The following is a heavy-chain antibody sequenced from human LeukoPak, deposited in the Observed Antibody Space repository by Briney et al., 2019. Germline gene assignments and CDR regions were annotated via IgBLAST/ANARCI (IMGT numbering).Heavy chain of an antibody. J-gene: IGHJ6*03. CDR2: IRYDGSNK. CDR1: GFTFSSYG. D-gene: IGHD3-10*01. Sequence: GGSLRLSCAASGFTFSSYGMHWVRQAPGKGLEWVAFIRYDGSNKYYADSVKGRFTISRDNSKNTLYLQMNSLRAEDTAVYYCARDRRYYYGSGSSPQGGGDYYYYMDVWGKGTTVTVPS. V-gene: IGHV3-30*02. CDR3: ARDRRYYYGSGSSPQGGGDYYYYMDV.